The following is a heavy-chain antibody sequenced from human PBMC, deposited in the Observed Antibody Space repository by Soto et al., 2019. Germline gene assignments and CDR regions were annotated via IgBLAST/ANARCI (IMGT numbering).Heavy chain of an antibody. J-gene: IGHJ6*02. D-gene: IGHD7-27*01. CDR1: GFTFSSYW. V-gene: IGHV3-74*01. CDR3: ARGGISKLGYYYYYGMDV. CDR2: INSDGSST. Sequence: GGSLRLSCAASGFTFSSYWMHWVRQAPGKGLVWVSRINSDGSSTSYADSVKGRFTISRDNAKNTLYLQMNSLRAEDTAVYYCARGGISKLGYYYYYGMDVWGQATTVTVSS.